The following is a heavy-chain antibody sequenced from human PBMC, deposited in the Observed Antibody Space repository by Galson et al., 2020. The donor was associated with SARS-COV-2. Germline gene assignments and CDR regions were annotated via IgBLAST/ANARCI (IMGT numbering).Heavy chain of an antibody. J-gene: IGHJ3*02. CDR2: INGRGIST. V-gene: IGHV3-23*01. D-gene: IGHD3-16*01. CDR1: AFTFSSYA. CDR3: ARTFYDYICGNWYSGFNI. Sequence: GGSLRLSCAAYAFTFSSYAMAWVRQAPGMGLEWVSAINGRGISTYYADSVKGRFTISRDNSKNTVYLQMTSLRAEDTAIYYCARTFYDYICGNWYSGFNIWGQGTLVTVSS.